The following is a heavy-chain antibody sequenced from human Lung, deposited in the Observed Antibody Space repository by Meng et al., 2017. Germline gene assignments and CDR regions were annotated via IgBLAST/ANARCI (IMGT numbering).Heavy chain of an antibody. CDR3: ARGPTTMAHDFDY. Sequence: GELKQWGAGLLKPSETLSLTCVVSGGSFSDYYWSWIRQPPGKGLEWIGEINHSGSTNYNPSLESRATISVDTSQNNLSLKLGSVTAADSAVYYCARGPTTMAHDFDYWGQGTLVTVSS. CDR2: INHSGST. CDR1: GGSFSDYY. V-gene: IGHV4-34*01. D-gene: IGHD4-11*01. J-gene: IGHJ4*02.